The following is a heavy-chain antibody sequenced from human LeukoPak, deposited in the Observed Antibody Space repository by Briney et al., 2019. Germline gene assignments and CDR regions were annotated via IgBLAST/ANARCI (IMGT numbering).Heavy chain of an antibody. CDR3: ARDRRDYYGSGSYYKDYYYYMDV. V-gene: IGHV3-21*01. CDR2: INGSGGRI. D-gene: IGHD3-10*01. Sequence: AGGSLRLSCAASGFTFSSYWMSWVRQAPGKGLEWVSAINGSGGRIYYADSVKGRFTISRDNAKNSLYLQMNSLRAEDTAVYYCARDRRDYYGSGSYYKDYYYYMDVWGKGTTVTVSS. CDR1: GFTFSSYW. J-gene: IGHJ6*03.